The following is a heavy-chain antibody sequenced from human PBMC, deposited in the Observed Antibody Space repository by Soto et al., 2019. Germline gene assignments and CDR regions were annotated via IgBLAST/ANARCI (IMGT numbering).Heavy chain of an antibody. CDR3: ARAPGWLELAWFDP. D-gene: IGHD1-7*01. CDR2: INAGNGNT. V-gene: IGHV1-3*01. Sequence: QVQLVQSGAEVKKPGASVKVSCKASGYTFTSYAMHWVRQAPGQRLEWMGWINAGNGNTKYSQKFQGRVTITRDTSASTAYMELSSLRSEDTAVYSCARAPGWLELAWFDPWGQGTLVTVSS. J-gene: IGHJ5*02. CDR1: GYTFTSYA.